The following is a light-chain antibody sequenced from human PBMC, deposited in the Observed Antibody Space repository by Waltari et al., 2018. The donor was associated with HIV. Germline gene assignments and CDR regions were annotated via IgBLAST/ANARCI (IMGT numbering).Light chain of an antibody. V-gene: IGKV2-28*01. J-gene: IGKJ4*01. CDR3: MQTLQTPLT. Sequence: DVVMTQSPLSLPVTPGESASISCKSSQGLLHSNGYIYLDWYVQKPGQSPQLLIYLGSNRASGVPDRFSGSGSGTNFTLKISRMEAEDVGIYYCMQTLQTPLTFGGGTKVEIK. CDR2: LGS. CDR1: QGLLHSNGYIY.